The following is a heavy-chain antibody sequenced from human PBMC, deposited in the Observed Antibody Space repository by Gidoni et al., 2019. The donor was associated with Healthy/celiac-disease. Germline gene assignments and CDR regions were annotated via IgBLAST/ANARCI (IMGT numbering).Heavy chain of an antibody. Sequence: QVQLVQSVAAVKKPVASVKVSCKASGYTFPGYYMHWVRQAPGQGLEWMGRINPNSGGTNYAQKFQGRVTMTRDTAISTAYMELSRLRSDDTAVYYCARDLRRGVPTFDYWGQGTLVTVSS. D-gene: IGHD3-10*01. V-gene: IGHV1-2*06. CDR1: GYTFPGYY. J-gene: IGHJ4*02. CDR2: INPNSGGT. CDR3: ARDLRRGVPTFDY.